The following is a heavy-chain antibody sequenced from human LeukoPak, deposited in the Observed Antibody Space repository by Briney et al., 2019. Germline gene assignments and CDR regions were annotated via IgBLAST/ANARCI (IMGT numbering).Heavy chain of an antibody. CDR2: ISNSGDNT. CDR1: GFTFSSYA. J-gene: IGHJ4*02. D-gene: IGHD7-27*01. Sequence: GGSLRLSCAASGFTFSSYAMTWVRQAPGKGLEWVSAISNSGDNTYYADSVKGRFTISRDNSKNTLYLQLSSLRAEDTALYYCAKNWGGFDYWGQGTLVTVSS. CDR3: AKNWGGFDY. V-gene: IGHV3-23*01.